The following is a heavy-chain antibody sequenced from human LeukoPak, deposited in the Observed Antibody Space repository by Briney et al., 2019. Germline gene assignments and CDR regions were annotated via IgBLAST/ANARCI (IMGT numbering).Heavy chain of an antibody. Sequence: GGSLRLSCAASGFTFSDYYMSWIRQAPGKGLEWVSYISSSGSTIYYADSVKGRFTISRDNAKNSLYLQMNSLRAEDTAVYYCARSPSLPSSGFFRPYYFDYWGQGTLVTVSS. J-gene: IGHJ4*02. CDR2: ISSSGSTI. CDR3: ARSPSLPSSGFFRPYYFDY. V-gene: IGHV3-11*01. D-gene: IGHD6-19*01. CDR1: GFTFSDYY.